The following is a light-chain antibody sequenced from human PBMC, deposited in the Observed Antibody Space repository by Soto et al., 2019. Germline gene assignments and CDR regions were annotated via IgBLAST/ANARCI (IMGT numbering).Light chain of an antibody. J-gene: IGLJ3*02. V-gene: IGLV2-14*03. CDR3: SPYTSNSTL. CDR1: SSDVGGYNS. Sequence: QSALTQPASVSGSPGQSITISCTGTSSDVGGYNSVSWYQQHPGKAPKLMIIDVTNRPSGVSNRFSGSKSGDTASLTISGLQAEDEADYYCSPYTSNSTLFAGGTKLTVL. CDR2: DVT.